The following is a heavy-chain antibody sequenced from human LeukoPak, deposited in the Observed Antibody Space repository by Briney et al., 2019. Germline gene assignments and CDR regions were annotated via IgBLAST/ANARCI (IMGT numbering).Heavy chain of an antibody. CDR2: IYYSGST. J-gene: IGHJ4*02. D-gene: IGHD3-10*01. Sequence: SETLSPTCTVSGGSISSYYWSWIRQPPGKGLEWIGYIYYSGSTNYNPSLKSRVTISVDTSKNQFSLKLSSVTAADTAVYYCAGEHYYGSGSYYNVLDYWGQGTLVTVSS. CDR3: AGEHYYGSGSYYNVLDY. CDR1: GGSISSYY. V-gene: IGHV4-59*01.